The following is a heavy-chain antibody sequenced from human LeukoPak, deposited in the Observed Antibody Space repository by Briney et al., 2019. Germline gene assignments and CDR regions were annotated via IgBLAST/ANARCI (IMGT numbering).Heavy chain of an antibody. Sequence: GGSLRLSCAASGFTLSTYAMHWVRQAPGKGLEWVAVIWYDGSNKYYADSVKGRFTISRDNSKNTLYLQMNSLRAEDTAVYYCAKEGSYYFDYWGQGTLVTVSS. V-gene: IGHV3-33*06. CDR1: GFTLSTYA. J-gene: IGHJ4*02. CDR2: IWYDGSNK. CDR3: AKEGSYYFDY.